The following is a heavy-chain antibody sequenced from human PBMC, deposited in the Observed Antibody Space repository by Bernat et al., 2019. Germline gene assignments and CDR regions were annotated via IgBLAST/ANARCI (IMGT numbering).Heavy chain of an antibody. J-gene: IGHJ3*02. D-gene: IGHD3-22*01. V-gene: IGHV1-2*04. Sequence: QVQLVQSGAEVKKPGASVKVSCKASGYTFTGYYMHWVRQAPGQGLEWMGWINPNSGGTNYAQKFQGWVTMTRDTSISTAYMELSRLRSDDTAVYYCARDLAYYYDSSGYTSTAFDISGQGTMVTVSS. CDR3: ARDLAYYYDSSGYTSTAFDI. CDR2: INPNSGGT. CDR1: GYTFTGYY.